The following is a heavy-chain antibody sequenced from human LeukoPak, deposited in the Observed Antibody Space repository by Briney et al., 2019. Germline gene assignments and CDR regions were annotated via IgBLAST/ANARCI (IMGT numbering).Heavy chain of an antibody. V-gene: IGHV3-30*18. Sequence: GRSLRLSCAASGFTFSSYGMHWVRQAPGKGLEWVAVIPYDGSNKYYADSVKGRFTISRDNSKNTLYLQMNSLRAEDTAVYYCAKDRGSGWYVNYYYYYGMDVWGQGTTVTVSS. CDR3: AKDRGSGWYVNYYYYYGMDV. CDR1: GFTFSSYG. CDR2: IPYDGSNK. D-gene: IGHD6-19*01. J-gene: IGHJ6*02.